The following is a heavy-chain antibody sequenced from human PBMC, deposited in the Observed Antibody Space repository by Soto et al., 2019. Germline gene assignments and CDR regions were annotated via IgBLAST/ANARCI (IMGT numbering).Heavy chain of an antibody. D-gene: IGHD2-15*01. J-gene: IGHJ6*02. Sequence: QVQLVESGGGVVQPGRSLRLSCAASGFTFYTYGMHWVRQAPGRGLAWVAVIWYDGSIKYYADSVKGRFIISRDNSKNTLYLQMNSLRAEDTDVYYCARIDCTGGSCRPYAYYDMDVWGQGTTVTVSS. CDR3: ARIDCTGGSCRPYAYYDMDV. V-gene: IGHV3-33*01. CDR1: GFTFYTYG. CDR2: IWYDGSIK.